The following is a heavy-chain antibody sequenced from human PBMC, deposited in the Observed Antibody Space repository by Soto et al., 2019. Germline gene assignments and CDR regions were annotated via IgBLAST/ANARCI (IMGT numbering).Heavy chain of an antibody. Sequence: PGESLKISCKSSGYSFTTYWIGWVRQMPGKGLEWMGIIYPDDSDTRYSPSFQGQVTISVDKSIRTAYLQWSNLQASDTAIYYCARHRRRYTSSWCKIDYWGQGTLVTVFS. V-gene: IGHV5-51*01. CDR1: GYSFTTYW. CDR3: ARHRRRYTSSWCKIDY. D-gene: IGHD6-13*01. CDR2: IYPDDSDT. J-gene: IGHJ4*02.